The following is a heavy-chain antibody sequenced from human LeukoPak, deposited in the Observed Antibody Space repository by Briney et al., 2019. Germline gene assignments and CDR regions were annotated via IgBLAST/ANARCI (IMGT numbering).Heavy chain of an antibody. CDR3: ARVRSDDTLPPWYFDL. V-gene: IGHV4-59*01. CDR2: IYYSGST. D-gene: IGHD3-22*01. J-gene: IGHJ2*01. CDR1: GGSISSYY. Sequence: SETLSLTCTVSGGSISSYYWSWIRQPPGKGLGWIGYIYYSGSTNYNPSLKSRVTISVDTSKNQFSLKLSSVTAADTAVYYCARVRSDDTLPPWYFDLWGRGTLVTVSS.